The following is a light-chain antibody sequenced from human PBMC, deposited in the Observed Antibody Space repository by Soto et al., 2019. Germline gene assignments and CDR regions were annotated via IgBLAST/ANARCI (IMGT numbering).Light chain of an antibody. V-gene: IGKV3-11*01. CDR2: DAS. J-gene: IGKJ4*01. CDR3: QQRSNWPLT. Sequence: EIVLTQSPATLSLSPGERATLSCRASQSVNTYLAWYQQKPGQAPRLLIYDASNRATGIPARFSGSGSGTDFTLTISSLEPEDFAVYYSQQRSNWPLTFGGGTKVDIK. CDR1: QSVNTY.